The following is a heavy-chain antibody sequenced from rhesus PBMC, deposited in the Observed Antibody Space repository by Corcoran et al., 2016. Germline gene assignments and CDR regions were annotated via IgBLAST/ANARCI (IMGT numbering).Heavy chain of an antibody. CDR3: ANTAGGWGGGRFDV. Sequence: QVQLQESGPGRVKPPETLSSTCPVPGAPFSGVTGGSWFRQPPGKGLGGIGYISVHRDPTDYHPSLKSRDTLSTDTSKSQFSLSLRSLAATDMAVYYCANTAGGWGGGRFDVWGPGVLVTVSS. CDR2: ISVHRDPT. V-gene: IGHV4-65*01. J-gene: IGHJ5-1*01. CDR1: GAPFSGVTG. D-gene: IGHD3-34*01.